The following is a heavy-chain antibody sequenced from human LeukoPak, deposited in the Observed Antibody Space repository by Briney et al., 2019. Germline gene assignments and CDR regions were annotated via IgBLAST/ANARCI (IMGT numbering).Heavy chain of an antibody. V-gene: IGHV4-59*01. J-gene: IGHJ4*03. CDR2: IYYSGST. CDR3: ARAPPPRYSFGFYFDC. CDR1: GGSISSYY. Sequence: ETVSLTCTVSGGSISSYYWSWIRQPPGKGLEWIGYIYYSGSTNYNTSLKSRVGISVDTSKNQFSLKLSSVTAADTAVYYCARAPPPRYSFGFYFDCWGQGTRVTVSS. D-gene: IGHD5-18*01.